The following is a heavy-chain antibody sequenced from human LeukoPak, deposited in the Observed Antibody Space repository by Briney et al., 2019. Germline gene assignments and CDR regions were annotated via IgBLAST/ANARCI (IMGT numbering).Heavy chain of an antibody. CDR1: GYTFTNYD. J-gene: IGHJ4*02. Sequence: ASVKVSCKASGYTFTNYDINWVRQATGQGLEWMGWMNPNSGNTGYAQKFQGRVTITRNTSISTAYVELSSLRSEDTAVYYCARGKRWLQLILDYWGQGTLVTVSS. CDR3: ARGKRWLQLILDY. V-gene: IGHV1-8*03. D-gene: IGHD5-24*01. CDR2: MNPNSGNT.